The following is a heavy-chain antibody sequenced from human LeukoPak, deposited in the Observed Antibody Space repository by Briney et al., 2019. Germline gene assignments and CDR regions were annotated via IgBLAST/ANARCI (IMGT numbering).Heavy chain of an antibody. Sequence: PSETLSLTCAVYGGSFSGYYWSWIRQPPGKGLEWIGEINHSGSTNYNPSLKSRVTISVDTSKNQFSLKLSSVTAADTAVYYCARNGRWEYYDSSGYYEKSWFDPWGQGTLVTVSS. CDR3: ARNGRWEYYDSSGYYEKSWFDP. CDR1: GGSFSGYY. CDR2: INHSGST. J-gene: IGHJ5*02. D-gene: IGHD3-22*01. V-gene: IGHV4-34*01.